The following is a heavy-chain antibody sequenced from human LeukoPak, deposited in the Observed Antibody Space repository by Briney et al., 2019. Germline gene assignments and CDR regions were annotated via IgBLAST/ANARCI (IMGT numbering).Heavy chain of an antibody. V-gene: IGHV3-7*01. D-gene: IGHD3-10*01. J-gene: IGHJ3*01. Sequence: PGGSLSLSCAVSGFPFSGYWMSWVRQAPGNGLEWVATINEDGSEEYYVDSVKGRFTISRDNAKNSLYFQMSSLRGEDTALYYCARGFDGRRAFDLWGQGTKVTVSS. CDR3: ARGFDGRRAFDL. CDR2: INEDGSEE. CDR1: GFPFSGYW.